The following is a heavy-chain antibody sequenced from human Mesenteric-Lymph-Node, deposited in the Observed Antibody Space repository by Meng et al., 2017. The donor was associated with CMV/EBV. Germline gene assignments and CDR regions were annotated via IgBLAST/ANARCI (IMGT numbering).Heavy chain of an antibody. CDR2: IFYSGST. Sequence: SETLSLTCTVSGGSISSYYWSWIRQPPGKGLEYIGSIFYSGSTYYNPSLKSRVTISVDTSKNQFSLKLSSVTAADTAVYYCARDSRGYCSGTRCYNYYYGMDVWGQGTTVTVSS. J-gene: IGHJ6*02. CDR1: GGSISSYY. V-gene: IGHV4-59*12. CDR3: ARDSRGYCSGTRCYNYYYGMDV. D-gene: IGHD2-2*02.